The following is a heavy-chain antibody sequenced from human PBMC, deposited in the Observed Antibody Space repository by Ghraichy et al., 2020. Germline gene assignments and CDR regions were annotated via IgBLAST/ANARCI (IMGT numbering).Heavy chain of an antibody. D-gene: IGHD3-22*01. CDR2: IYYSGGT. J-gene: IGHJ5*02. V-gene: IGHV4-61*01. CDR3: ARDRGGDYDSSGYIDRHGFDP. Sequence: SETLSLTCTVSGGSVSSDTYYWSWLRQPPGKGLEWIGYIYYSGGTDYNPSLRSRVTISVDTSKNQFSLKLSSVTAADTAVYYCARDRGGDYDSSGYIDRHGFDPWGQGTLVTVSS. CDR1: GGSVSSDTYY.